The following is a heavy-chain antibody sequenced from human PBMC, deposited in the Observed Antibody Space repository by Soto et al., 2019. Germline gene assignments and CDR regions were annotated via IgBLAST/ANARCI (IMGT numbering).Heavy chain of an antibody. Sequence: EVQLLESGGGLVQPGGSLRLSCAASGFTFSRSAMTWVRQAPGKGLECLSVITGSGDNTYYADSVKGRFTISRDNSKNTLYLYMDSLRAEDTAVYYCANRAEQHCGGGRCSFDYWGQGALVIVSS. D-gene: IGHD2-15*01. CDR1: GFTFSRSA. CDR2: ITGSGDNT. V-gene: IGHV3-23*01. J-gene: IGHJ4*02. CDR3: ANRAEQHCGGGRCSFDY.